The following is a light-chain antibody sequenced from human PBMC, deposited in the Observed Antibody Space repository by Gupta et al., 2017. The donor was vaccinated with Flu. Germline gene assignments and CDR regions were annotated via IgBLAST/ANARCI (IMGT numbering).Light chain of an antibody. CDR1: QSVSSN. Sequence: SPVTLSVSPGERATLSCRASQSVSSNLAWYQQKPGQPPRLLIYGASTRATDIAARFSGSGSGTEFTLTITSLQSEDSAVYYCQHDNDWPTFGGGTKVEI. V-gene: IGKV3-15*01. CDR3: QHDNDWPT. J-gene: IGKJ4*01. CDR2: GAS.